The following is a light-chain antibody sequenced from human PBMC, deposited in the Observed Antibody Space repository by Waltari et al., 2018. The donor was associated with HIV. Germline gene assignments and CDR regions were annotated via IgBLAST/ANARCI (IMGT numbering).Light chain of an antibody. CDR1: SRDIGDYNY. CDR3: CSFAGSYTLV. Sequence: QSALTQPRSVSGSPGQSVTISCTGTSRDIGDYNYVSWYKQHPGKAPKVMIYEVTKRPSGVPDRFSGSKSGNTASLTISGLEAEDEAAYYCCSFAGSYTLVFGGGTKLTVL. V-gene: IGLV2-11*01. CDR2: EVT. J-gene: IGLJ3*02.